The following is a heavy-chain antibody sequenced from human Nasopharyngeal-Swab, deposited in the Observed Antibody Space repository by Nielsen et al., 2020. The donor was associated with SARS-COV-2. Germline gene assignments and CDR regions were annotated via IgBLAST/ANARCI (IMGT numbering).Heavy chain of an antibody. Sequence: GESLKISCAASGFTFSSYAMHWVRQAPGKGLEWVSAISGSGGSTYYADSVKGRFTISRDNSKNTLYLQMNSLRAEDTAVYYCAKDKLRSTVTAPFDYWGQGTLVTVSS. CDR3: AKDKLRSTVTAPFDY. CDR2: ISGSGGST. V-gene: IGHV3-23*01. D-gene: IGHD2-21*02. CDR1: GFTFSSYA. J-gene: IGHJ4*02.